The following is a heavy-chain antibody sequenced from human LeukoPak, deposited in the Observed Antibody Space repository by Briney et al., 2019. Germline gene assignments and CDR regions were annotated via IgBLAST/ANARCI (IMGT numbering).Heavy chain of an antibody. CDR3: AKLTTGWFEDF. CDR1: GFTLISYS. V-gene: IGHV3-23*01. J-gene: IGHJ4*02. D-gene: IGHD2-8*02. CDR2: IRASDSNT. Sequence: GGSLRLSCAATGFTLISYSMPWVRQAPGKGLEWVSAIRASDSNTFYADSVKGRFTISRDSSKNTLYLQMNDLRDEDTAVYYCAKLTTGWFEDFWGQGTLVTVSS.